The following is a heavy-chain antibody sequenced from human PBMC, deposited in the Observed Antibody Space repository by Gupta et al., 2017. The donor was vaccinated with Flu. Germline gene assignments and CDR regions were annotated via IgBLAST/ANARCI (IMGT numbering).Heavy chain of an antibody. J-gene: IGHJ4*02. D-gene: IGHD6-19*01. Sequence: EVQLVESGGGLVQPGRSLRLSCTASGFTFGDYAMSWVRQAPGKGLEWVGFIRSKAYGGTTEYAASVKGRFTISRDDSKSIAYLQMNSLKTEDTAVYYCTRGISGVFDYWGQGTLVTVSS. CDR3: TRGISGVFDY. CDR2: IRSKAYGGTT. CDR1: GFTFGDYA. V-gene: IGHV3-49*04.